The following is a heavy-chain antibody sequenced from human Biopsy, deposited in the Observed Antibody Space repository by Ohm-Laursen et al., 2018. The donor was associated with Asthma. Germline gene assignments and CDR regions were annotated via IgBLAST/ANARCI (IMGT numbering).Heavy chain of an antibody. CDR2: ISKDASTQ. CDR1: GFSFSNFA. CDR3: VRDGTDDAFDI. D-gene: IGHD1-1*01. Sequence: SLRLSCAASGFSFSNFAIHWVRQAPGKGLEWVGVISKDASTQDYADSVKGRFTMARDNSKNTLNLQMDSLREEDTAVYYCVRDGTDDAFDIWGQGTVVSVSS. J-gene: IGHJ3*02. V-gene: IGHV3-30*01.